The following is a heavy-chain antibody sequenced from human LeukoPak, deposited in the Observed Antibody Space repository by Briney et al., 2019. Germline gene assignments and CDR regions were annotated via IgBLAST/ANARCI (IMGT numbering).Heavy chain of an antibody. V-gene: IGHV3-15*07. Sequence: GGSLRLSCAASGFTFSSYSMNWVRQAPGKGLEWVGRIKSKTDGGTTDYAAPVKGRFTISRDDSKNTLYLQMNSLKTEDTAVYYCTTGKYYYDSSGYHKSGAFDIWGQGTMVTVSS. CDR2: IKSKTDGGTT. D-gene: IGHD3-22*01. CDR3: TTGKYYYDSSGYHKSGAFDI. J-gene: IGHJ3*02. CDR1: GFTFSSYS.